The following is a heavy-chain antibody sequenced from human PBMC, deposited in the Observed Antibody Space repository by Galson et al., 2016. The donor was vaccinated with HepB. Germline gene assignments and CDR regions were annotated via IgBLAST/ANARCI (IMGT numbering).Heavy chain of an antibody. CDR2: INPNSGGT. V-gene: IGHV1-2*02. Sequence: SCKASGSTFTGYYMHWVRQAPGQGLEWMGWINPNSGGTKYAQKFQGRVTMTRDTSISTAYMELSRLRSDDAAVYYCASETRFWSRMYYFDYWGQGTLVTVSS. CDR3: ASETRFWSRMYYFDY. D-gene: IGHD3-3*01. J-gene: IGHJ4*02. CDR1: GSTFTGYY.